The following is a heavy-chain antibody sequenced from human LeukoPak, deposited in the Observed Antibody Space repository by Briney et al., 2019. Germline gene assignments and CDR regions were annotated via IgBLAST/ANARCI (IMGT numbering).Heavy chain of an antibody. CDR1: GGSISSATYY. V-gene: IGHV4-61*02. D-gene: IGHD3-9*01. J-gene: IGHJ4*02. CDR3: ARASRLYDILTGYFESTFDY. CDR2: IYTSGST. Sequence: SETLSLTCTVSGGSISSATYYWSWIRQPAGKGLQWIGRIYTSGSTYYNPSLKSRVTISVDTSKNQFSLKLSSVTAADTAVYYCARASRLYDILTGYFESTFDYWGQGTLVTVSS.